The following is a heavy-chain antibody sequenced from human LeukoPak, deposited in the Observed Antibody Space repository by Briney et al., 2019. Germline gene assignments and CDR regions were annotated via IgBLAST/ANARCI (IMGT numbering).Heavy chain of an antibody. Sequence: ASVKVSCKASGYTFTSYDINWVRQATGQGLEWMGWMNPNSGNTGYAQKFQGRVTMTRNTSISTAYMELSSLRSEDTAVYYRARDRYGSGYNDYWGQGTLVTVSS. CDR1: GYTFTSYD. J-gene: IGHJ4*02. V-gene: IGHV1-8*01. D-gene: IGHD3-10*01. CDR3: ARDRYGSGYNDY. CDR2: MNPNSGNT.